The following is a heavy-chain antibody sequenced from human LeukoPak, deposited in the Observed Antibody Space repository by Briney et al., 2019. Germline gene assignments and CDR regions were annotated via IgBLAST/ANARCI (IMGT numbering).Heavy chain of an antibody. J-gene: IGHJ4*02. D-gene: IGHD1-14*01. CDR3: AGMNQDYSFDY. CDR1: GYTFTSYC. V-gene: IGHV1-18*01. Sequence: ASVKVSCKASGYTFTSYCISWVRQAPGQGLEWMGWISAYNGNTNYAQKLQGRVTMTTDTSTSTAYMELRSLRSDDTAVYYCAGMNQDYSFDYWGQGTLVTVSS. CDR2: ISAYNGNT.